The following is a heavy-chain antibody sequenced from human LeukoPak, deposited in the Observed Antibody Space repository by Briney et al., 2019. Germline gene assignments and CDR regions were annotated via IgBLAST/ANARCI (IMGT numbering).Heavy chain of an antibody. CDR1: GFTFSSYG. J-gene: IGHJ4*02. D-gene: IGHD3-10*01. V-gene: IGHV3-33*01. CDR3: ARAYYYGSGNYFDY. Sequence: GRSLRLSCAASGFTFSSYGMHWVRQAPGKGLEWVAVIWYDGSNKYYADSVKGRFTISRDNFKNTLYLQMNSLRAEDTAVYYCARAYYYGSGNYFDYWGQGTPVTVSS. CDR2: IWYDGSNK.